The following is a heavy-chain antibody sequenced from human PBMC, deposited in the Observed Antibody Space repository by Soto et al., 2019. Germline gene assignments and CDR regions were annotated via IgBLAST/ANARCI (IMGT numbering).Heavy chain of an antibody. Sequence: XESLKISCKGSGYSFSNYCIAWVRQMPGKGLEWMGIFYSGDSDTRYSPSFQGQVVISGDKSINTAYLQWTSLKASDTAMYYCARGSSGFYDYWGQGPLVTVSS. CDR3: ARGSSGFYDY. V-gene: IGHV5-51*01. CDR1: GYSFSNYC. D-gene: IGHD6-19*01. CDR2: FYSGDSDT. J-gene: IGHJ1*01.